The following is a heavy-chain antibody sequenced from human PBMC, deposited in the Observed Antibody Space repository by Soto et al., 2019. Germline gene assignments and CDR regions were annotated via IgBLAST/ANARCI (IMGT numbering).Heavy chain of an antibody. Sequence: ASVKVSCKASGGTFSSYAISWVRQAPGQVLEWMGVIIPIFGTANYAQKFQGRVTITADKSTSTAYMELSSLRSEDTAVYYCARDTRTTVTTYYYYYYGMDVGGQGTTVTVSS. D-gene: IGHD4-4*01. V-gene: IGHV1-69*06. CDR3: ARDTRTTVTTYYYYYYGMDV. CDR2: IIPIFGTA. J-gene: IGHJ6*02. CDR1: GGTFSSYA.